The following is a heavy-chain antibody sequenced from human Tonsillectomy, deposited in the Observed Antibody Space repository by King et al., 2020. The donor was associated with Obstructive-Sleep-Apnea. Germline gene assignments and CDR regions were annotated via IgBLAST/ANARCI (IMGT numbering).Heavy chain of an antibody. CDR1: GCSISSYY. CDR2: ISYRGST. D-gene: IGHD3-22*01. Sequence: VQLQESGPGLVKPSETLSLTCTVSGCSISSYYWSWVRQPPGEGLQWIGYISYRGSTNYNPPLKSRVTISVDTSKNQFSLKLSSVTAADTAVYYCARSLDSSGYYYTNYWGQGTLVTVSS. V-gene: IGHV4-59*08. J-gene: IGHJ4*02. CDR3: ARSLDSSGYYYTNY.